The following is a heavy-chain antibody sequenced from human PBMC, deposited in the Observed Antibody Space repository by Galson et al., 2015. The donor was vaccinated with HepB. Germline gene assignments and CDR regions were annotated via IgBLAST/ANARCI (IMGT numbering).Heavy chain of an antibody. D-gene: IGHD6-25*01. J-gene: IGHJ4*02. CDR2: TYYRSKWYN. Sequence: CAISGDSVSSNSVVWNWIRQSPSRGLEWLGRTYYRSKWYNDYAISVKSRITINPDTSKNQFSLQLNSVTPEDTAVYYCARVSGWIFDYWGQGTLVTVSS. CDR1: GDSVSSNSVV. CDR3: ARVSGWIFDY. V-gene: IGHV6-1*01.